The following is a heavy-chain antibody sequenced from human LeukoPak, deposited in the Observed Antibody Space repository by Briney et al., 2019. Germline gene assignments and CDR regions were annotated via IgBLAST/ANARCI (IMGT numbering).Heavy chain of an antibody. J-gene: IGHJ6*03. Sequence: PGESLKISCKSSGYSFSSYWICFVRQMPGKRLEWMGIIYPGDSDTRYSPSFQGQVTISADKSISTAYLQWSSLKASDTAMYYCARQVTLVRGVIADAAYYYMDVWGKGTTVTVSS. CDR1: GYSFSSYW. V-gene: IGHV5-51*01. CDR2: IYPGDSDT. CDR3: ARQVTLVRGVIADAAYYYMDV. D-gene: IGHD3-10*01.